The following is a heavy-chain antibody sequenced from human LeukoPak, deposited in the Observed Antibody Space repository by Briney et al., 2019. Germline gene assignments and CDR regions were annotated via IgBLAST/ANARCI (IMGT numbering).Heavy chain of an antibody. CDR3: ARDPQYYYDSSGYCYSYYYGMDV. V-gene: IGHV4-4*07. Sequence: SETLSLTCTVSGGSISSYYWSWIRQPAGKGLEWIGRIYTSGSTNYNPSLQSRVTMSVDTSKNQFSLKLSSVTAADTAVYYCARDPQYYYDSSGYCYSYYYGMDVWGQGTTVTVSS. CDR2: IYTSGST. D-gene: IGHD3-22*01. J-gene: IGHJ6*02. CDR1: GGSISSYY.